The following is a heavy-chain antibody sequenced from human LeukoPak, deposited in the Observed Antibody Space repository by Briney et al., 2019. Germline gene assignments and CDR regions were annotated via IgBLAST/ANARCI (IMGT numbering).Heavy chain of an antibody. CDR2: IYTSGST. Sequence: PSETLSLTCTVSGRSISSYYWSWVRQPAGKGLEWIGRIYTSGSTNYNPSLKSRVTMSVDTSKNQFSLKLSSVTAADTAVYYCARVGHYGCNSGYFDYWGQGTLVTVSS. CDR3: ARVGHYGCNSGYFDY. CDR1: GRSISSYY. J-gene: IGHJ4*02. D-gene: IGHD4-23*01. V-gene: IGHV4-4*07.